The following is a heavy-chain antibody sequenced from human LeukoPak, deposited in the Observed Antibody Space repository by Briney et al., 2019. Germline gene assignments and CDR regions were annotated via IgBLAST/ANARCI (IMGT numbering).Heavy chain of an antibody. CDR2: IKEDGSEK. D-gene: IGHD1-1*01. CDR3: ATGNWNDVRY. CDR1: GINLGSYW. J-gene: IGHJ4*02. Sequence: GALKPFLAGPGINLGSYWMEWVRQAPRKGLGGVASIKEDGSEKYYVDSVKGRFTISRDYAKSSLHLQMNSLRADDTAVYYCATGNWNDVRYWGQGTLVTVSS. V-gene: IGHV3-7*04.